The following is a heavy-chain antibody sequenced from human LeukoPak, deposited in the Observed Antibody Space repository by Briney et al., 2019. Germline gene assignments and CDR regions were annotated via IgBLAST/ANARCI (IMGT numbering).Heavy chain of an antibody. V-gene: IGHV4-39*01. CDR1: GGSISSSSYY. D-gene: IGHD6-13*01. CDR2: IYYSGST. Sequence: SETLSLTCTVSGGSISSSSYYWGWIRQPPGKGLEWIGSIYYSGSTYYNPSLKSRVTISVDTSKNQFSLKLSSVTAADTAVYYCARLRQQLVQGGFDYWGQGTLVTVSS. J-gene: IGHJ4*02. CDR3: ARLRQQLVQGGFDY.